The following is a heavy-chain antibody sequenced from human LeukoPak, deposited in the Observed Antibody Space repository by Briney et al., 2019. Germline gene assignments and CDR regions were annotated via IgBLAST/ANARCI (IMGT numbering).Heavy chain of an antibody. CDR1: GFTFSSYA. CDR2: ISGSGGST. Sequence: GGSLRLSCAASGFTFSSYAMSWVRQAPGKGLEWVSAISGSGGSTYYADSVKGRFTISRDNSKNTLYLQMNSLRAEDTAVYYRATQFRYCSSTSCLGLDPWGQGTLVTVSS. D-gene: IGHD2-2*01. J-gene: IGHJ5*02. CDR3: ATQFRYCSSTSCLGLDP. V-gene: IGHV3-23*01.